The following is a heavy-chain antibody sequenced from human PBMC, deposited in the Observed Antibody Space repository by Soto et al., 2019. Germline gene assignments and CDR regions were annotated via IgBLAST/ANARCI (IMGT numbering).Heavy chain of an antibody. CDR2: IDPSGTST. D-gene: IGHD3-10*01. CDR3: ARSGSFPTNYFDP. CDR1: GDTFTNYW. Sequence: ASVKVSCKASGDTFTNYWIHWVRQAPGQGLEWMGVIDPSGTSTSYAQKFQVRVTMTRDTSTSTVYMQLSSLRSEDTALYYCARSGSFPTNYFDPWGQGTLVTSPQ. V-gene: IGHV1-46*01. J-gene: IGHJ5*02.